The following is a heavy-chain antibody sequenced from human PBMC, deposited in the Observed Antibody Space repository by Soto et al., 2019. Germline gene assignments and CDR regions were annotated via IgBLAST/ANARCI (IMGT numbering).Heavy chain of an antibody. CDR2: IKSKTDGGTT. CDR3: TTGFPGYDFWSGYPYFDY. D-gene: IGHD3-3*01. V-gene: IGHV3-15*01. Sequence: GGSLRLSCAASGFTFSNAWMSWVRQAPGKGLEWVGRIKSKTDGGTTDYAAPVKGRFTISRDDSKNTLYLQMNSLKTEDTAVYYCTTGFPGYDFWSGYPYFDYWGQGTLVTVSS. J-gene: IGHJ4*02. CDR1: GFTFSNAW.